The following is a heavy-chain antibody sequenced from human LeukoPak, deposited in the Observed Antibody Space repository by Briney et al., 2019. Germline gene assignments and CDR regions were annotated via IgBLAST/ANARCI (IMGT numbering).Heavy chain of an antibody. V-gene: IGHV1-69*13. CDR3: ARGPYRSSTSCYTPHYYYYGMDV. CDR1: GGTFSSYA. Sequence: SVKVSCKASGGTFSSYAISWVRQAPGQGLEWMGGIIPIFGTANYAQKFQGRVTITADESTSTAYMELSSLRSEDTAVYYCARGPYRSSTSCYTPHYYYYGMDVWGQGTTVTVSS. CDR2: IIPIFGTA. J-gene: IGHJ6*02. D-gene: IGHD2-2*02.